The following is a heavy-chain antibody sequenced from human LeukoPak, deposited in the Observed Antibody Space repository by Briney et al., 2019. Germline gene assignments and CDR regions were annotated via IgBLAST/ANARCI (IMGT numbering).Heavy chain of an antibody. CDR2: IINDGSYT. V-gene: IGHV3-74*01. CDR1: GFTFSPVW. D-gene: IGHD2-21*01. Sequence: GGSLRLSCAASGFTFSPVWMHWVRQAPGKGLMWVSHIINDGSYTTYADSVKGRFTISRDNSKNTLYLQMNSLRAEDTAVYYCAREGVIWGQGTLVTVSS. CDR3: AREGVI. J-gene: IGHJ4*02.